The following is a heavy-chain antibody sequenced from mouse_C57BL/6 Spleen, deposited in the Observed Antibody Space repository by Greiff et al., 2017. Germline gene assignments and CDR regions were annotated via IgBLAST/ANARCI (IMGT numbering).Heavy chain of an antibody. CDR1: GYAFSSSW. Sequence: QVQLQQSGPELVKPGASVKISCKASGYAFSSSWMNWVKQRPGKGLEWIGRIYPGDGDTNYNGKFKGKATLTADKSSSTAYMQLSSLTSEDSAVYFCARSDYDYEGAWFAYWGQGTLVTVSA. CDR2: IYPGDGDT. J-gene: IGHJ3*01. D-gene: IGHD2-4*01. V-gene: IGHV1-82*01. CDR3: ARSDYDYEGAWFAY.